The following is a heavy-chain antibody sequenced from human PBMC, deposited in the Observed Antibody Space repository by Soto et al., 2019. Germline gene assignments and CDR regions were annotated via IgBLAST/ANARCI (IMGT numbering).Heavy chain of an antibody. J-gene: IGHJ4*02. D-gene: IGHD3-10*01. CDR2: IIPILGIA. CDR3: AGNVYYYGSGDVGYFDY. Sequence: ASVKVSCKASGGTFSSYTISWVRQAPGQGLEWMGRIIPILGIANYAQKFQGRVTITADKSTRTAYMELSSLRSEDTAVYYCAGNVYYYGSGDVGYFDYWGQGTLVTVSS. V-gene: IGHV1-69*02. CDR1: GGTFSSYT.